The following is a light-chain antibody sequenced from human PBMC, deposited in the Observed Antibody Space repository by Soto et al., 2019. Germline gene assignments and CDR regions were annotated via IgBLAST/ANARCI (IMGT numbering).Light chain of an antibody. J-gene: IGKJ2*01. CDR1: QSVSSN. CDR3: QQYNNWPPYT. V-gene: IGKV3-15*01. Sequence: EIVMTQSPATLSVSPGERATLSCRASQSVSSNLAWYHHKPGQAPRLLIYGASTRAPGIPARFSGSRSGTELTLTINSLQSEDFAVYYCQQYNNWPPYTFGQGTKLEIK. CDR2: GAS.